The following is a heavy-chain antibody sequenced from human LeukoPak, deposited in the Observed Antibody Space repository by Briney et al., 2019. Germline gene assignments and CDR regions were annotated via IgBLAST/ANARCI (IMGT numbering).Heavy chain of an antibody. CDR3: AREDYYGTNFDY. J-gene: IGHJ4*02. Sequence: AETLSLTCTVSGGSISNYYWTWIRQPAGKGLECIGRIYTSGSTNYNPSLKSRVTMSVGTSKNQFSLKLSSVTAADTAVYYCAREDYYGTNFDYWGQGTLVTVSS. D-gene: IGHD3-10*01. CDR1: GGSISNYY. V-gene: IGHV4-4*07. CDR2: IYTSGST.